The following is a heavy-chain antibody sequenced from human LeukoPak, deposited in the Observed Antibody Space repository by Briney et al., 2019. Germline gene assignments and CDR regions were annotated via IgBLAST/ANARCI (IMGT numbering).Heavy chain of an antibody. V-gene: IGHV4-4*07. D-gene: IGHD1/OR15-1a*01. CDR2: IYISGST. CDR3: SVTEHSWYLDF. CDR1: GGSISSYY. J-gene: IGHJ2*01. Sequence: PSETLSLTCIVSGGSISSYYWSWIRQPAGKGLEWIGRIYISGSTDYHPSLKRRVTMSVDTSKNQLSLKLSSVTAADTAVYYCSVTEHSWYLDFWGRGTLVTVSS.